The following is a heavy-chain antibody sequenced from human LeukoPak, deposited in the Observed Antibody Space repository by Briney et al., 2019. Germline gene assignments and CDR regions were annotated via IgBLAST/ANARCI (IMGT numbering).Heavy chain of an antibody. V-gene: IGHV1-2*02. CDR2: INPNSGGT. CDR1: GYTFTGYY. J-gene: IGHJ5*02. Sequence: ASVKVSCKASGYTFTGYYMHWVRQAPGQGLEWMGWINPNSGGTNYAQKFQGRVTTTRDTSISTAYMGLSRLRSDDTAVYYCARVGEYIAVAGTGDWFDPWGQGTLVTVSS. D-gene: IGHD6-19*01. CDR3: ARVGEYIAVAGTGDWFDP.